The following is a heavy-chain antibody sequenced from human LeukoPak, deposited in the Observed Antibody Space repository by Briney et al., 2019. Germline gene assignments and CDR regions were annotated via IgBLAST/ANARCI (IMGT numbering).Heavy chain of an antibody. J-gene: IGHJ2*01. V-gene: IGHV3-7*01. CDR2: IKQDASEK. CDR3: ARSLLDPESQYRHFDL. Sequence: GGSLRLSCAASGFIFNNYWMSWVRQAPGRGLDWVANIKQDASEKNYVDSVKGRFTISRDNARSSLYLQMSSLWAEDTAVYYCARSLLDPESQYRHFDLWGRGTLVTVSS. CDR1: GFIFNNYW. D-gene: IGHD3-9*01.